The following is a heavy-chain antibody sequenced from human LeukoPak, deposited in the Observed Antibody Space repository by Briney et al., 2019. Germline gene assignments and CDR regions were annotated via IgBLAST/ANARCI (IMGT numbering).Heavy chain of an antibody. J-gene: IGHJ2*01. Sequence: SETLSLTCTVSGGSISSGDYYWSWIRQPPGKGLEWIGYIYYSGSTNYNPSLKSRVTISVDTSKNQFSLKLSSVTAADTAVYYCARGIPLRMYFDLWGRGTLVTVSS. CDR1: GGSISSGDYY. D-gene: IGHD3-16*01. CDR2: IYYSGST. V-gene: IGHV4-30-4*08. CDR3: ARGIPLRMYFDL.